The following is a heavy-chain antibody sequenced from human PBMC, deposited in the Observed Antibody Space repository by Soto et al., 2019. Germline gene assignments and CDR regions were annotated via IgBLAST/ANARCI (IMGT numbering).Heavy chain of an antibody. D-gene: IGHD3-10*01. CDR2: MNPSSGHA. CDR1: GYTFSSYD. V-gene: IGHV1-8*01. Sequence: ASVKVSCKASGYTFSSYDINWVQQATGQGLEWMGWMNPSSGHAGYAQKFQGRVTMTRDTAISTAYMELSSLKSEDTAVYFCARGRGVKLVRGRGQGXLVTV. J-gene: IGHJ4*02. CDR3: ARGRGVKLVRG.